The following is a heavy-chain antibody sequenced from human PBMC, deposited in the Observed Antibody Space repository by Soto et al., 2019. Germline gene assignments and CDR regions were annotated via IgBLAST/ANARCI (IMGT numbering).Heavy chain of an antibody. Sequence: QLQLQESGPGLVNPSETLTLTCTVSGGSSSSSDHYWAWIRQPPVKGLEWLATIDYSGSIYYSPSLKSRATISVDTSKNQISLNLTSVTAADTALYYCSRHRINRGSWYWVDPWGQGTLVAVSS. J-gene: IGHJ5*02. D-gene: IGHD6-13*01. CDR2: IDYSGSI. V-gene: IGHV4-39*01. CDR1: GGSSSSSDHY. CDR3: SRHRINRGSWYWVDP.